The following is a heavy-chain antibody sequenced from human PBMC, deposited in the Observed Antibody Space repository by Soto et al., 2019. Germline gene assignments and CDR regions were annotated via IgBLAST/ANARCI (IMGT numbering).Heavy chain of an antibody. V-gene: IGHV4-61*01. J-gene: IGHJ3*02. Sequence: SETLSLTCTVSGGSVSSGSYYWSWIRQPPGKGLEWIGYIYYSGSTNYNPSLKSRVTISVDTSKNQFSLKLSSVTAADTAVYYCAGGPGAYYDYVWGSYRNFDIWGQGTMVTVSS. CDR3: AGGPGAYYDYVWGSYRNFDI. CDR1: GGSVSSGSYY. CDR2: IYYSGST. D-gene: IGHD3-16*02.